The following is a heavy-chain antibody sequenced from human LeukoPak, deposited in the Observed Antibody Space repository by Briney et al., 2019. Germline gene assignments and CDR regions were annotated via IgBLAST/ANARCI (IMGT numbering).Heavy chain of an antibody. CDR3: AKRAPYYFDY. Sequence: GGSLRLSCAASGFTFSSYAMSWVRQAPGKGLEWVATFSGTSDNTYYPGSVKGRFTISRDNSKGTLFLQMNSLRAEDTAVYFCAKRAPYYFDYWGQGTLVTVSS. CDR1: GFTFSSYA. V-gene: IGHV3-23*01. J-gene: IGHJ4*02. CDR2: FSGTSDNT.